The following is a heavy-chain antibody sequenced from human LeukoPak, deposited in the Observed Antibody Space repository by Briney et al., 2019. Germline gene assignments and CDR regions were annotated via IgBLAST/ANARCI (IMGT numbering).Heavy chain of an antibody. CDR1: GGSITSYY. V-gene: IGHV4-59*12. J-gene: IGHJ4*02. D-gene: IGHD2-8*01. Sequence: PSETLSLTCTVSGGSITSYYWSWIRQPPGKGLEWMGYIYSSGSTNYNPSLKSRVTISVDTSKNQFSLKLSSVTAADTAVYYCARSLGYCTNGVCKYYFDYWGQGTLVTVSS. CDR3: ARSLGYCTNGVCKYYFDY. CDR2: IYSSGST.